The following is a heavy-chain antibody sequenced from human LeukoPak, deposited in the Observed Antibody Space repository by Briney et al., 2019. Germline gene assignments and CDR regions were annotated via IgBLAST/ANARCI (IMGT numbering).Heavy chain of an antibody. CDR2: ISAYNGNT. Sequence: ASVKVSCKASGYTFTSYGISWVRQAPGQGLEWMGWISAYNGNTNYAQKLQGRVTMTTDTSTSTAYMELRSLRSDDTAVYYCAGSLGYCTSNVCYLKYWGQGTLVTVSS. J-gene: IGHJ4*02. V-gene: IGHV1-18*01. CDR1: GYTFTSYG. D-gene: IGHD2-8*01. CDR3: AGSLGYCTSNVCYLKY.